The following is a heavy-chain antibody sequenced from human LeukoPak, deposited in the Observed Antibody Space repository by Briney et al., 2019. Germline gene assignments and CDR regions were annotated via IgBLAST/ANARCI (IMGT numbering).Heavy chain of an antibody. J-gene: IGHJ5*02. D-gene: IGHD2-21*02. V-gene: IGHV5-51*01. CDR2: IYPGDSDT. Sequence: GESLKISCEGPGYRFTSYWIAWVRQMPGKGLEWMGIIYPGDSDTRYSPSFQGQVTISADKSISTAYLHWSSLKASDTALYYCATYNTGGDSGSWFDPWGQGTLVTVSS. CDR1: GYRFTSYW. CDR3: ATYNTGGDSGSWFDP.